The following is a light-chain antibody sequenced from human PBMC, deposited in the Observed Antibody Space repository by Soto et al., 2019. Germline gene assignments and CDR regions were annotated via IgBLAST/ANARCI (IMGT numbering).Light chain of an antibody. CDR1: QSVGSSY. J-gene: IGKJ1*01. CDR3: QQYGTSPQT. CDR2: GAS. Sequence: EIVLTQSPGTLSLSPGERATLSCRARQSVGSSYLAWYQQKLGQAPRLLIYGASSKATGIPDRFSGSGSGTDFTLTISRLEPEDFAVYYCQQYGTSPQTFGQGTKVEIK. V-gene: IGKV3-20*01.